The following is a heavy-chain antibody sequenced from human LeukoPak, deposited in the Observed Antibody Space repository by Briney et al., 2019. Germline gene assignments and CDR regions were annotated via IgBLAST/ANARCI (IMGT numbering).Heavy chain of an antibody. Sequence: GGSLRLSCAASGFTFSSYAMSWVRQAPGKGLEWVSAISGSGGSTYYADSVKGRFTISRDNSKNTLYLQMNSLRAEDTAVYYCAKDGVYYDSSGYHYARRASDYWGQGTLVTVTS. CDR2: ISGSGGST. J-gene: IGHJ4*02. D-gene: IGHD3-22*01. CDR1: GFTFSSYA. CDR3: AKDGVYYDSSGYHYARRASDY. V-gene: IGHV3-23*01.